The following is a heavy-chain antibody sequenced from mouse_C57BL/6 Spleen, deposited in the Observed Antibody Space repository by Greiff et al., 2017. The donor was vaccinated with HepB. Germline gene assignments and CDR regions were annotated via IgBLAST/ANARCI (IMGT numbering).Heavy chain of an antibody. V-gene: IGHV1-15*01. CDR2: IDPETGGT. J-gene: IGHJ2*01. D-gene: IGHD4-1*02. CDR3: TRGQLGPYFDY. Sequence: QVQLKESGAELVRPGASVTLSCKASGYTFTDYEMHWVKQTPVHGLEWIGAIDPETGGTAYNQKFKGKAILTADKSSSTAYMELRSLTSEDSAVYYCTRGQLGPYFDYWGQGTTLTVSS. CDR1: GYTFTDYE.